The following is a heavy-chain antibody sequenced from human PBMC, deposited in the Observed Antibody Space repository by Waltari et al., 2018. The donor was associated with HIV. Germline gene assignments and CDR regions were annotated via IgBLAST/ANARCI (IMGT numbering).Heavy chain of an antibody. CDR3: ARVVYWYFDL. CDR1: GDSINSGSYY. CDR2: VYYRGST. J-gene: IGHJ2*01. V-gene: IGHV4-31*03. Sequence: QVQLQESGPGLVKPSQTLSLTCTVSGDSINSGSYYWAWIRQHPEKGLEWIAFVYYRGSTFSNPSFKSRATASVDTSKNQFSLKLTSMTAADTAVYYCARVVYWYFDLWGRGTLVTVSS.